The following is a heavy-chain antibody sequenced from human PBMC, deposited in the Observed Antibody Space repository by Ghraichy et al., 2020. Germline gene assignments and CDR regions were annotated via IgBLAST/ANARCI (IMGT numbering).Heavy chain of an antibody. CDR3: ARGLPFSIWSGYYLSYYYYYMDV. V-gene: IGHV4-34*01. D-gene: IGHD3-3*01. J-gene: IGHJ6*03. CDR2: INHSGST. Sequence: SETLSLTCAVYGGSFSGYYWSWIRQPPGKGLEWIGEINHSGSTNYNPSLKSRVTISVDTSKNQFSLKLSSVTAADTAVYYCARGLPFSIWSGYYLSYYYYYMDVWGKGTTVTVSS. CDR1: GGSFSGYY.